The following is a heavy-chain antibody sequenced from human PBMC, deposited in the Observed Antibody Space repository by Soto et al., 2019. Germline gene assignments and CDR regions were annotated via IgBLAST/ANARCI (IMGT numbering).Heavy chain of an antibody. V-gene: IGHV3-53*01. CDR1: GFTVSSNY. CDR2: IYSGGST. Sequence: GGSLRLSCAASGFTVSSNYMSWVRQAPGKGLEWVSVIYSGGSTYYADSVKGRFTISRDNSKNTLYLQMNSLRAEDTAVYYCARTWYGQQLDHFDYWGQGTLVTVSS. CDR3: ARTWYGQQLDHFDY. J-gene: IGHJ4*02. D-gene: IGHD6-13*01.